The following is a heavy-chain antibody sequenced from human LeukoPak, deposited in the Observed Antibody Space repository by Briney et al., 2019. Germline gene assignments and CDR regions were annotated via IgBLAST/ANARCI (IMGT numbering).Heavy chain of an antibody. J-gene: IGHJ4*02. D-gene: IGHD3-10*01. V-gene: IGHV3-23*01. CDR1: GFTVSSYA. Sequence: GGSLRLSCAASGFTVSSYAMSLVRQAPGKGLEWVSAMSGSGGSTYYADSVKGRFTISRDNSKNTLYLQMNSLRAEDTAVYYCAKEVRGVSGFDYWGQGTLVTVSS. CDR2: MSGSGGST. CDR3: AKEVRGVSGFDY.